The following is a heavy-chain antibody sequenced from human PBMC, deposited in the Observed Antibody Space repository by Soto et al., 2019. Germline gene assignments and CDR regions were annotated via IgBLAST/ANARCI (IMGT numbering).Heavy chain of an antibody. CDR2: TYYSGST. V-gene: IGHV4-31*03. J-gene: IGHJ4*02. Sequence: SETLSLTCTVSGGSISSGGYYWSWIRQHPGKGLEWIGYTYYSGSTYYNPSLKSRVTISVDTSKNQFSLKLSSVTAADTAVYYCERYGSGSFEFDYWGQGTLVTVSS. D-gene: IGHD3-10*01. CDR1: GGSISSGGYY. CDR3: ERYGSGSFEFDY.